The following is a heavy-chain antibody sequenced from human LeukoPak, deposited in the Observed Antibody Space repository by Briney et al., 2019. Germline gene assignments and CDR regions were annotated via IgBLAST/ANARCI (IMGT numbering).Heavy chain of an antibody. CDR1: GGSISSGSYY. Sequence: PSETLSLTCTVSGGSISSGSYYWSWIRQPPGKGLEWIGSIYYSGSTYYNPSLKSRVTISVDTSKNQFSLKLSSVTAADTAVYYCARDRALGSGKYYFDYWGQGTLVTVSA. V-gene: IGHV4-39*07. J-gene: IGHJ4*02. D-gene: IGHD3-16*01. CDR2: IYYSGST. CDR3: ARDRALGSGKYYFDY.